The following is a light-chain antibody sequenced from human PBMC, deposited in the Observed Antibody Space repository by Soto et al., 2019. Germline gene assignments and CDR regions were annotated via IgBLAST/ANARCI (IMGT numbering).Light chain of an antibody. CDR2: AAS. CDR1: QSVNSSY. V-gene: IGKV3-15*01. CDR3: QQYNGWPT. J-gene: IGKJ1*01. Sequence: EIVLAQSPGTLSLSPGERPALSCRASQSVNSSYLAWYQQKPGQAPSLPISAASTRATGVPARFSGSGSGTEFTLTISRLMSDDSAVYYCQQYNGWPTFGQGTKVDIK.